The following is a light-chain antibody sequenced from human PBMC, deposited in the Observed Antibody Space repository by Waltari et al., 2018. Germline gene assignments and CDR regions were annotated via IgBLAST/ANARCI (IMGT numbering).Light chain of an antibody. Sequence: QSALTQPRSVSGSPGQSLTISCTGTSSDVGGYKYVSWYQQHPGKAPKLMIYDVSKRPSGGPARFAGSKSGNTASLTISGLQAEDEAEYHCCSYAGNYTEVFGGGTKLTVL. J-gene: IGLJ3*02. CDR1: SSDVGGYKY. CDR2: DVS. CDR3: CSYAGNYTEV. V-gene: IGLV2-11*01.